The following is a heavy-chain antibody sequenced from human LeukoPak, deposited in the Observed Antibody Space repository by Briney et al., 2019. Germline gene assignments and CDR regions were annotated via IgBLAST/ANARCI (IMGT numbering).Heavy chain of an antibody. CDR3: ARVLMIVVVPYAFDI. Sequence: GASVKVSCKASGYTFTSYYMHWVRQAPGQGLEWMGWISAYNGNTNYAQKLQGRVTMTTDTSTSTAYMELRSLRSDDTAVYYCARVLMIVVVPYAFDIWGQGTMVTVSS. J-gene: IGHJ3*02. CDR2: ISAYNGNT. D-gene: IGHD3-22*01. CDR1: GYTFTSYY. V-gene: IGHV1-18*04.